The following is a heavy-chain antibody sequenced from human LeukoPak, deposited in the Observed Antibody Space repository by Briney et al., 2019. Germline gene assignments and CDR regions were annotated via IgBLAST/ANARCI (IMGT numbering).Heavy chain of an antibody. J-gene: IGHJ3*02. CDR2: INSDGSST. CDR3: AREPGGWYAFDI. D-gene: IGHD2-15*01. Sequence: GGSLRLSCAASGFTFSSYWMHRVRQAPGKGLVWVSRINSDGSSTSYADSVKGRFTISRDNAKNTLYLQMNSLRAEDTAVYYCAREPGGWYAFDIWGQGTMVTVSS. CDR1: GFTFSSYW. V-gene: IGHV3-74*01.